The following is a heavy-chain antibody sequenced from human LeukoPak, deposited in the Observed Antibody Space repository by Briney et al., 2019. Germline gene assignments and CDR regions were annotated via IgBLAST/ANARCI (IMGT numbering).Heavy chain of an antibody. CDR2: IYYSGST. CDR3: AREGQTNAGFDP. Sequence: SETLSLTCTVSGGSISSYYWSWIRQPPGKGPEWIGYIYYSGSTNYNPSLKSRVTISVDTSKNQFSLKLSSVTAADTAVYYCAREGQTNAGFDPWGQGTLVTVSS. J-gene: IGHJ5*02. CDR1: GGSISSYY. V-gene: IGHV4-59*01.